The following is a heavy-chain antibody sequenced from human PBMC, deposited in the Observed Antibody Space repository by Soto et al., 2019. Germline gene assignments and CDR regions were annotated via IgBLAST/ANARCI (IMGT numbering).Heavy chain of an antibody. J-gene: IGHJ5*02. V-gene: IGHV4-59*01. CDR1: GGSISSYY. Sequence: SETLSLTCTVSGGSISSYYWSWIRQPPGKGLEWIGYIYYSGSTNYNPSLKSRVTISVDTSKNQFSLKLSSVTAADTAVYYCARAWEKYYYGSGSSFWFDPWGQGTLVTVSS. CDR3: ARAWEKYYYGSGSSFWFDP. CDR2: IYYSGST. D-gene: IGHD3-10*01.